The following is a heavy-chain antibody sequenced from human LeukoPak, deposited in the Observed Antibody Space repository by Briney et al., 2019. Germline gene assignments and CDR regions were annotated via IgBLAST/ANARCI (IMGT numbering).Heavy chain of an antibody. CDR2: IYTSGST. V-gene: IGHV4-61*02. D-gene: IGHD3-10*01. J-gene: IGHJ4*02. CDR1: GGSISSGSYY. Sequence: SEALSLTCTVSGGSISSGSYYWSWIRQPAGKGLEWIGRIYTSGSTNYNPSLKSRVTISVDTSKNQFSLKLSSVTAADTAVYYCARLYGSGSSLYFDYWGQGTLVTVSS. CDR3: ARLYGSGSSLYFDY.